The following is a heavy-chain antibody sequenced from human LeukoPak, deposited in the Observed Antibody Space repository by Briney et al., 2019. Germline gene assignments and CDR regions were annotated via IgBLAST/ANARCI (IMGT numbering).Heavy chain of an antibody. D-gene: IGHD2-21*01. CDR1: GYTFTDYY. J-gene: IGHJ4*02. Sequence: GASVKVSCKASGYTFTDYYMHWVRQAPGQGLEWMGWINPNSGGTNYAQKFQGRVTMTRDTSISTAYMELSRLRSDDTAVFDCAREEVIRGAGPTLDYGCWGDVVSVS. CDR2: INPNSGGT. V-gene: IGHV1-2*02. CDR3: AREEVIRGAGPTLDY.